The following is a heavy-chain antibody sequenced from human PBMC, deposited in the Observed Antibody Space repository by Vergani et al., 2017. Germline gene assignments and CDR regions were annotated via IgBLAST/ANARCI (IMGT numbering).Heavy chain of an antibody. J-gene: IGHJ5*02. V-gene: IGHV4-61*01. CDR1: GGSVSSGSYY. CDR2: IYYSGST. Sequence: QVQLQESGPGLVKPSETLSLTCTVSGGSVSSGSYYWSWIRQPPGKGLEWIGYIYYSGSTNSNPSLKSRVTISVDTSKNQFSLKLSSVTAADTAVYYCAXELRVNYGGNSVYNWFDPWGQGTLVTVSS. CDR3: AXELRVNYGGNSVYNWFDP. D-gene: IGHD4-23*01.